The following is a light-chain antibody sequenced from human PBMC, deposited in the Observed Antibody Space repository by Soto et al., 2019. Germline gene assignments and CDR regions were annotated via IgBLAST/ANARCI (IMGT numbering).Light chain of an antibody. CDR3: QQYNSWPIT. CDR2: RAS. Sequence: EIVLTQSPGTLSVSLGDRATLSCRASQIISSSYLAWYQQKPGQGPRLLVYRASTRTLGIPARFSGSESGTEFTLTISSLQSEDFAVYYCQQYNSWPITFGQGTRLETK. CDR1: QIISSSY. J-gene: IGKJ5*01. V-gene: IGKV3-15*01.